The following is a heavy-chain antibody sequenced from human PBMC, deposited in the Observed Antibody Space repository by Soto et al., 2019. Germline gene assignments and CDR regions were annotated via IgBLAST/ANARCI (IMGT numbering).Heavy chain of an antibody. Sequence: ASVKVSCKASGYTFTSYGISWVRQAPGQGLEWMGWISAYNGNTNYAQKLQGRVTMTTDTSTSTAYMELRSLRSDDTAVYCCARHRLLWFGDAGDAFDIWGQGTMVNV. CDR3: ARHRLLWFGDAGDAFDI. CDR2: ISAYNGNT. CDR1: GYTFTSYG. V-gene: IGHV1-18*01. J-gene: IGHJ3*02. D-gene: IGHD3-10*01.